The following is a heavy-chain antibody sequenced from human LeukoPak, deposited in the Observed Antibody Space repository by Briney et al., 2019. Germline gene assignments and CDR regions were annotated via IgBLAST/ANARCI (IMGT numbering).Heavy chain of an antibody. CDR1: GFMFSDYG. V-gene: IGHV3-30*19. D-gene: IGHD6-13*01. J-gene: IGHJ4*02. CDR3: ATPLTSKWSSSWYSGHFDY. CDR2: IWYDGSNI. Sequence: GRSLRLSCAASGFMFSDYGMHWVRQAPGKGLEWVAAIWYDGSNIFYADSVKGRFTISRDNSKNTLYLQMNSLEVEDTAVYYCATPLTSKWSSSWYSGHFDYWGQGALVTVPS.